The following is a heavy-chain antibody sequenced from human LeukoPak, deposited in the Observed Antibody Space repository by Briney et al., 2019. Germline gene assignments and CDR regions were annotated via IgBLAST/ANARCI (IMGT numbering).Heavy chain of an antibody. J-gene: IGHJ5*02. CDR2: INPSGGST. V-gene: IGHV1-46*01. Sequence: GASVKVSCKASGYTFTSYYMHWVRQAPGQGLEWMGIINPSGGSTSYAQKFQGRVTMTRDTSTSTVYMELNSLKSEDTAVYYCARRDCSRTRCYGPNWIDPWGPGTLVTVSS. CDR3: ARRDCSRTRCYGPNWIDP. CDR1: GYTFTSYY. D-gene: IGHD2-2*01.